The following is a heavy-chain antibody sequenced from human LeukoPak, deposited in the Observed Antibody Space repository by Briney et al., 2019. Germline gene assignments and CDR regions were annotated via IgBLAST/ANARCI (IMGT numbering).Heavy chain of an antibody. CDR3: ARHREKRWRFGAAHDAFDI. D-gene: IGHD3-10*01. Sequence: SETLSLTCTVSGGSISSSSYYWGWIRQPPGKGLEWIGSIYYSGSTYYNPSLKSRVTISVDTSKNQFSLKLSSVTAADTAVYYCARHREKRWRFGAAHDAFDIWGQGTMVTVSS. V-gene: IGHV4-39*01. CDR1: GGSISSSSYY. J-gene: IGHJ3*02. CDR2: IYYSGST.